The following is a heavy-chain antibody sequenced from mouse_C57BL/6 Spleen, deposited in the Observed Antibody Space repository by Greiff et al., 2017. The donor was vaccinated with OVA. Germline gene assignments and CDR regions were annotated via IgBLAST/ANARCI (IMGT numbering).Heavy chain of an antibody. CDR1: GYSFTSYY. J-gene: IGHJ2*01. D-gene: IGHD1-1*01. CDR2: IYPGSGNT. CDR3: ARPTTVVASFDY. V-gene: IGHV1-66*01. Sequence: LVESGPELVKPGASVKISCKASGYSFTSYYIHWVKQRPGQGLEWIGWIYPGSGNTKYNEKFKGKATLTADTSSSTAYMQLSSLTSEDSAVYYCARPTTVVASFDYWGQGTTLTVSS.